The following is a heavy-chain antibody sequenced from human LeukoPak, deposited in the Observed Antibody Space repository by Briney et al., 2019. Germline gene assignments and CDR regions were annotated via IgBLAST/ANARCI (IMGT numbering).Heavy chain of an antibody. V-gene: IGHV3-7*01. CDR3: ARSNPNKNALDL. CDR1: GFTLNSYL. CDR2: IKKDGSEE. J-gene: IGHJ3*01. D-gene: IGHD1-14*01. Sequence: QPGGSLRLSCAASGFTLNSYLMSWVRQAPGRGLEWVANIKKDGSEESYLDSVKGRFTVSRDNAKNSLFLQMNSLRGEDTAVYYCARSNPNKNALDLWGQGTMGTISS.